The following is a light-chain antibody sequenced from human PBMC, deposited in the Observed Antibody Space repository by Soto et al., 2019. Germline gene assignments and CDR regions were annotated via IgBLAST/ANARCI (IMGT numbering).Light chain of an antibody. CDR2: DAS. J-gene: IGKJ4*01. CDR1: QSVSSSY. Sequence: EVVLTQSAGTVSLSKRERATLYCMASQSVSSSYLAWYQQKPGQAPRLLIYDASNRATGIPDRFSGSGSGTDFTLTISRLEPEDFAVYYCQQFGSSPLPFGGVSKVDIK. CDR3: QQFGSSPLP. V-gene: IGKV3-20*01.